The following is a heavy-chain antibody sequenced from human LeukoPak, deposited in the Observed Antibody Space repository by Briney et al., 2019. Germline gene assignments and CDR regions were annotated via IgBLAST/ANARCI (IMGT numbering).Heavy chain of an antibody. Sequence: PGGSLRLSCAASGFSFGGSWMSWLRQAPGKGLEWVANIEQDEREIFYADSVKGRFTIFRDNAKNSLYLQMNSLRAEDTAVYYCARAWGNDYDLNYWGQGTLVTVSS. V-gene: IGHV3-7*01. D-gene: IGHD3-3*01. CDR1: GFSFGGSW. CDR2: IEQDEREI. J-gene: IGHJ4*02. CDR3: ARAWGNDYDLNY.